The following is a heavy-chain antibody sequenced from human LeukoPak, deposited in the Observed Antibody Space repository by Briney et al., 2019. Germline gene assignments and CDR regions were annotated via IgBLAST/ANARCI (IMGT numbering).Heavy chain of an antibody. Sequence: PGESLKISCKGSGYRFTSYWIGWVRQMPGKGLEWMGIINPGDSDTRYSPSFQDQVTISADKSISTAYLQWSSLKASDTAMYYCARHPDCTRTSCYVDYYGMDVWGQGTTVTVSS. CDR2: INPGDSDT. J-gene: IGHJ6*02. V-gene: IGHV5-51*01. D-gene: IGHD2-2*01. CDR3: ARHPDCTRTSCYVDYYGMDV. CDR1: GYRFTSYW.